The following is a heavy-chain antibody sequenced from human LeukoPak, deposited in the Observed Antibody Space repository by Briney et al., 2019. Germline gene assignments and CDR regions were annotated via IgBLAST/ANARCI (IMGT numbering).Heavy chain of an antibody. Sequence: PGGSLRLSCAASGFTVSSNYMSWVRQAPGKGLEWVSAISGSGGSTYYADSVKGRFTISRDNSKNTLYLQMNSLRAEDTAVYYCAKVQGPGGYWGQGTLVTVSS. J-gene: IGHJ4*02. D-gene: IGHD3-10*01. CDR2: ISGSGGST. CDR3: AKVQGPGGY. CDR1: GFTVSSNY. V-gene: IGHV3-23*01.